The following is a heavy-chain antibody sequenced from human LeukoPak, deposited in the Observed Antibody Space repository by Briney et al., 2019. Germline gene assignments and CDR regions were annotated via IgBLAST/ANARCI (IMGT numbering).Heavy chain of an antibody. CDR1: GYTFTGYY. V-gene: IGHV1-2*06. CDR3: ARDLRKQWLRITGYGMDV. CDR2: INPNSGGT. Sequence: GASVKVSCKASGYTFTGYYMHWVRQAPGQGLEWMGRINPNSGGTNYAQKFQGRVTMTRDTSISTAYMELSRLRSDDTAVYYCARDLRKQWLRITGYGMDVWGQGTTVTVSS. J-gene: IGHJ6*02. D-gene: IGHD6-19*01.